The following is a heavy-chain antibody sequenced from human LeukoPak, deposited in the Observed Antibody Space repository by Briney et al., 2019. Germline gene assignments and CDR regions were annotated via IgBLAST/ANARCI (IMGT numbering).Heavy chain of an antibody. CDR3: NTVQLVRGQVVVIDY. D-gene: IGHD3-22*01. Sequence: GGSLRLSCAASGFTFSNAWMSWVRQAPGKGLEWVGRITSKTDGGTTDYAASVKGRFTISRDDSENTLYLQMNSLKTEDTAVYYCNTVQLVRGQVVVIDYWGQGTLVTVSS. CDR1: GFTFSNAW. J-gene: IGHJ4*02. V-gene: IGHV3-15*01. CDR2: ITSKTDGGTT.